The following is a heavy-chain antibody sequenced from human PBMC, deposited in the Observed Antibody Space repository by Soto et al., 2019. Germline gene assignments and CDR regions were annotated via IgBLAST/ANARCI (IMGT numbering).Heavy chain of an antibody. CDR1: GGSISSSNW. D-gene: IGHD5-18*01. CDR2: IYHSGST. Sequence: QVQLQESGPGLVKPSGTLSLTCAVSGGSISSSNWWSWVRQPPGKGLEWIGEIYHSGSTNYNPSLKSRVTISVDKSTSQFSLKRSSVTAADTAVYYCARALDIAMAVYNWFDPWGQGTLVTVSS. V-gene: IGHV4-4*02. J-gene: IGHJ5*02. CDR3: ARALDIAMAVYNWFDP.